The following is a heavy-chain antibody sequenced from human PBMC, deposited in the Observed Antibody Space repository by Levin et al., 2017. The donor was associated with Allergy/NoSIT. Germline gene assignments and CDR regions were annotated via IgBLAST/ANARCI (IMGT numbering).Heavy chain of an antibody. V-gene: IGHV3-15*07. J-gene: IGHJ4*02. CDR3: TTELYFGPGNYKDC. CDR1: GFTFSNDW. D-gene: IGHD2-8*01. CDR2: IKRKSDGGTT. Sequence: HGESLKISCAASGFTFSNDWMYWWVHWVRQAPGKGLEWVGRIKRKSDGGTTDYAAPVKGRFTISRDESQNTLYLQMNSLKTEDTAVYYCTTELYFGPGNYKDCWGQGTLVTVSS.